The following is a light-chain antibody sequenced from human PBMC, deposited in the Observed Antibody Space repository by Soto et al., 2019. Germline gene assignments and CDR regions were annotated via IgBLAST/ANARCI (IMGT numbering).Light chain of an antibody. V-gene: IGKV1-27*01. J-gene: IGKJ5*01. CDR1: HGISTF. Sequence: SSRSASVGDRVSVTCRSSHGISTFLNWYQQKPGKLPKLLIYGASTLQSGVPSRFSGSGSGTDFTLTISIFQPEDVAPYCCQEYNFLLITFCEVTILEIK. CDR2: GAS. CDR3: QEYNFLLIT.